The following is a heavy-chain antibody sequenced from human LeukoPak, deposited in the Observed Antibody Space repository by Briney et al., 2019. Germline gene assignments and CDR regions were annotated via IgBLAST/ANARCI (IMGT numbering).Heavy chain of an antibody. V-gene: IGHV3-11*01. J-gene: IGHJ4*02. D-gene: IGHD4-17*01. CDR1: GFTFSDYY. Sequence: PGGSLRLSCAASGFTFSDYYMSWIRQAPGKGLEWVSYISSSGSTIYYADSVKGRFTISRDNAKNSLYLQMNSLGAEDTAVYYCARDYTVTTDFDYWGQGTLVTVSS. CDR2: ISSSGSTI. CDR3: ARDYTVTTDFDY.